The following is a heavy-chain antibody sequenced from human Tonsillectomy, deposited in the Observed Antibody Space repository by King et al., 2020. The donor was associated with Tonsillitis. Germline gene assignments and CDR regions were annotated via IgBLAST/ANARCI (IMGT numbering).Heavy chain of an antibody. CDR2: ISSDGSVK. J-gene: IGHJ4*02. CDR1: GFTFSSYG. CDR3: ATGRPRGGGSPEFDY. V-gene: IGHV3-30*03. D-gene: IGHD2-15*01. Sequence: VQLVESGGGVVQPGRSLRLSCAASGFTFSSYGIHWVRQAPGKGLEWVAVISSDGSVKYYAGSVKGRFTISRDNSKNTLYLQMNSLIPEDTAVYYCATGRPRGGGSPEFDYWGQGTLVTVSS.